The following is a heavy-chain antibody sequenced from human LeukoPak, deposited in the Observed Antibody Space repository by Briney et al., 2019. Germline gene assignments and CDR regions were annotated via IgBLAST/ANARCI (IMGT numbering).Heavy chain of an antibody. CDR2: ISGSGGST. D-gene: IGHD2-15*01. J-gene: IGHJ4*02. CDR3: AKVGAALPKYYFDY. V-gene: IGHV3-23*01. CDR1: GFTFSNYV. Sequence: GGSLRLSCAASGFTFSNYVMSWVRQAPGKGLEWVSAISGSGGSTYYADSVKGRFTISRDNSKNTLYLQMNSLRAEDTAVYYCAKVGAALPKYYFDYWGQGTLVTVSS.